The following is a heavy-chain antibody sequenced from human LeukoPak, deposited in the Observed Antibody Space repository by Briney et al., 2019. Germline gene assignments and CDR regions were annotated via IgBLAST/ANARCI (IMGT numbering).Heavy chain of an antibody. Sequence: ASVKVSCKSSGCIFTGYYMHWVRPAPGQGLEWMGWINPNTGGTNYAQKFQGRVTMTRDSSISTAYMELSRLRYDDTAVYYCESSYGNYEGTLDIWGQGTMVTVSS. CDR3: ESSYGNYEGTLDI. CDR2: INPNTGGT. J-gene: IGHJ3*02. CDR1: GCIFTGYY. D-gene: IGHD4-11*01. V-gene: IGHV1-2*02.